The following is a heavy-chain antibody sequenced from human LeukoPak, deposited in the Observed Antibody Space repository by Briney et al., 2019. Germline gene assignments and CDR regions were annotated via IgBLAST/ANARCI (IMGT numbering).Heavy chain of an antibody. CDR1: GYTFTTYA. CDR3: ASPYPGIAAAGHSFYYGMDV. J-gene: IGHJ6*02. Sequence: ASVKVSCKTSGYTFTTYAIHWVRQAPGQRPEWMGWINAGNGNTQYSQKFQGRVTITRDTSASTAYMELSSLKSKDTAVYYCASPYPGIAAAGHSFYYGMDVWGQGTTVTVSS. V-gene: IGHV1-3*01. D-gene: IGHD6-13*01. CDR2: INAGNGNT.